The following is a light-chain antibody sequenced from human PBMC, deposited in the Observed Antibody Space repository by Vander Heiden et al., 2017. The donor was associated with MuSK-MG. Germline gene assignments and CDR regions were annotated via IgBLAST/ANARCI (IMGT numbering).Light chain of an antibody. V-gene: IGKV1-8*01. CDR3: QQEDSYPWT. J-gene: IGKJ1*01. CDR1: QGISSY. Sequence: AIRMTQSPSSFSASTGDRVTITCRASQGISSYLAWYQQKPGKAPKLLIYAASTLQSGVPSRFSGSGSWTDFTLTISCLQSEDFATYYCQQEDSYPWTFGQGTKVEIK. CDR2: AAS.